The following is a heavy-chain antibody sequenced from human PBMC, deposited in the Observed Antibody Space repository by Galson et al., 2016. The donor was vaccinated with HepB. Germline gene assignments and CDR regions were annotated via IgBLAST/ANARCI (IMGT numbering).Heavy chain of an antibody. CDR1: GFTVTSNY. CDR2: IYSGGST. D-gene: IGHD1-7*01. V-gene: IGHV3-53*01. J-gene: IGHJ6*02. Sequence: SLRLSCAASGFTVTSNYMSWVRQAPGKGLEWVSLIYSGGSTYYADSVKGRFTISRGNSNNTLYLQMNCLRVEDTAVYYCGRGGTRGSPHGVDVWGQGTTVTVSS. CDR3: GRGGTRGSPHGVDV.